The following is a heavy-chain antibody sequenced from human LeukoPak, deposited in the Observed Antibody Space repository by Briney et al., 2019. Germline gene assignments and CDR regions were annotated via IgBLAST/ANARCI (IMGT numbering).Heavy chain of an antibody. D-gene: IGHD2-2*01. Sequence: GGSLRLSCAASRFTFSDYYMVWIRQAPGKGLEWVSYISNSGSSAKYADSVKGRFTISRDNAKNSLSLQMNSVRPEDTAVYYCARADRTSWFDYWGQGTLVTVSS. V-gene: IGHV3-11*05. CDR3: ARADRTSWFDY. CDR1: RFTFSDYY. J-gene: IGHJ4*02. CDR2: ISNSGSSA.